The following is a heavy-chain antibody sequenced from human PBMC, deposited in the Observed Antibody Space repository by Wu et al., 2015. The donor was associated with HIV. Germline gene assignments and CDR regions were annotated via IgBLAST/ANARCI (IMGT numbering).Heavy chain of an antibody. D-gene: IGHD2-2*01. CDR1: GGTLSNYA. Sequence: QVQLVQSGAEVKKPGSSVKVSCKASGGTLSNYAINWVRQAPGQGLEWMGGIIPMFGTAYYAQRFQGRVAITTDESTSTAYMELSSLRSEDTAVYYCAKYQPLLVRGWSGSLVPTPWGQGPWSTVSS. J-gene: IGHJ5*02. CDR2: IIPMFGTA. V-gene: IGHV1-69*05. CDR3: AKYQPLLVRGWSGSLVPTP.